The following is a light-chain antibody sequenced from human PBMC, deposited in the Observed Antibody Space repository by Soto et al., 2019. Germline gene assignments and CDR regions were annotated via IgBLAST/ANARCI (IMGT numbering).Light chain of an antibody. CDR2: DNN. CDR1: SSNIGNNY. Sequence: QSVLTQPPSVSAAPGQKVTISCSGSSSNIGNNYVSCYQQLPGTDPKLLIYDNNKRPSGIPDRFSGSKSGTSATLGITGLQTGDEADYYCGTWDSSLSAVVFGGGTKLTVL. CDR3: GTWDSSLSAVV. J-gene: IGLJ2*01. V-gene: IGLV1-51*01.